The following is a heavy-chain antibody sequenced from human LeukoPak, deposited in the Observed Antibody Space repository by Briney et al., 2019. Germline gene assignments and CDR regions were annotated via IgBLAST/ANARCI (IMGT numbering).Heavy chain of an antibody. CDR1: AFTFSSYA. CDR2: ISGSGGGT. CDR3: TKGKYFEIVTGCPNWFDP. V-gene: IGHV3-23*01. Sequence: GRCLRLSCAPSAFTFSSYAMTWVRHAPGKGLGWVSAISGSGGGTDYADSVKGRFTICRDNSNNTLYLQMNSLRADDAAVYYCTKGKYFEIVTGCPNWFDPGGQGTLVTGAS. J-gene: IGHJ5*02. D-gene: IGHD2-21*01.